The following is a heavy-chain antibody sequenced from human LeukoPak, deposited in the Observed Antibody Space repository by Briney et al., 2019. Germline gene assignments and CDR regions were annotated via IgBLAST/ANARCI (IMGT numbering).Heavy chain of an antibody. CDR2: INHSGST. J-gene: IGHJ4*02. V-gene: IGHV4-34*01. CDR1: GGSFSGYY. Sequence: SETLSLTCAVYGGSFSGYYWSWIRQPPGKGLEWIGEINHSGSTNYNPSPKSRVTISVDTSKNQFSLKLSSVTAADTAVYYCARGHLFYYYDSSGYPRRPYYFDYWGQGTLVTVSS. D-gene: IGHD3-22*01. CDR3: ARGHLFYYYDSSGYPRRPYYFDY.